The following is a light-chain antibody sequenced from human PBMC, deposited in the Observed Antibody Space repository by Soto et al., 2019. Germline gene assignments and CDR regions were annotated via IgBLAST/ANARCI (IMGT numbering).Light chain of an antibody. Sequence: EIVMAQSPDTLSVSPGERATLSCSASQSVSSNLAWYQQKPGQAPRLLIYGASTRATGIPARFSGSGSGTEFTLTISSLQSEDFAVYYCQQYNNWPETFGQGTKV. CDR2: GAS. V-gene: IGKV3-15*01. J-gene: IGKJ1*01. CDR3: QQYNNWPET. CDR1: QSVSSN.